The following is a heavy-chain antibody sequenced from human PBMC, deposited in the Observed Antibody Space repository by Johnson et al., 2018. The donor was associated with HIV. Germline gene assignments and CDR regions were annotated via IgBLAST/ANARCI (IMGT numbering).Heavy chain of an antibody. Sequence: VQLVESGGGLVQPGGSLRLSCAASGFTFSSYWMSWVRQAPGKGLEWVANIKQDGSEKYYVDSVKGRFTISRDNAKNSLYLQMNSLRAEDTAVYYCAKSNTYCGGDCYQADAFDIWGQGTMVTVSS. V-gene: IGHV3-7*05. CDR2: IKQDGSEK. CDR3: AKSNTYCGGDCYQADAFDI. J-gene: IGHJ3*02. D-gene: IGHD2-21*01. CDR1: GFTFSSYW.